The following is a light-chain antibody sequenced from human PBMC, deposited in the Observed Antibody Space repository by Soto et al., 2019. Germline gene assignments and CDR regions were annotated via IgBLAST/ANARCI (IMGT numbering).Light chain of an antibody. Sequence: EIVMTQSPATLSVSPGERATLSCRASQSVSSNSAWYQQKPGQAPRLLIYGASTRATGIPARFSGSGSGTEFTLTISSLQSEDFAVYYCQQYNNWPWTFGQGTKLEIK. CDR2: GAS. CDR1: QSVSSN. J-gene: IGKJ1*01. V-gene: IGKV3-15*01. CDR3: QQYNNWPWT.